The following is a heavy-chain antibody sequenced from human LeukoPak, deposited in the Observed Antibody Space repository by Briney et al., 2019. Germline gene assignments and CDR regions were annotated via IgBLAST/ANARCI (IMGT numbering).Heavy chain of an antibody. D-gene: IGHD6-13*01. CDR1: GGSISSTNW. CDR2: ISHSGST. V-gene: IGHV4-4*02. CDR3: ARDRLSSWYGRLVPASFDY. J-gene: IGHJ4*02. Sequence: SETLSLTCAVSGGSISSTNWWSWVRQPPGKGLEWIGEISHSGSTNYNPSLKSRVTISVDKSKNQFSLKLSSVTAADTAVYYCARDRLSSWYGRLVPASFDYWGQGTLVTVSS.